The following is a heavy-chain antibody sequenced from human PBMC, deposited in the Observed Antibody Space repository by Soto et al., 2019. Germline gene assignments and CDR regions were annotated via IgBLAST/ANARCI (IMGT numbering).Heavy chain of an antibody. J-gene: IGHJ4*02. CDR2: IILPFGTP. CDR1: GTTFSNFA. Sequence: QVRLVQSGAEVKKTESSVKVSCEASGTTFSNFAIGWVRQAPGQGLEWMGGIILPFGTPNYAQKLQGRVTMSGAESLTTVYMELRGLRSGDTAVYCCVGGPDYGGYFDYWGQGPLVTVSS. V-gene: IGHV1-69*12. CDR3: VGGPDYGGYFDY. D-gene: IGHD3-10*01.